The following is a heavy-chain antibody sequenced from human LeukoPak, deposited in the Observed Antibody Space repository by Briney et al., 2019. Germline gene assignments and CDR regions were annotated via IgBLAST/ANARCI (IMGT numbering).Heavy chain of an antibody. V-gene: IGHV4-59*01. D-gene: IGHD4/OR15-4a*01. Sequence: SETLSLSCTVSGGSISTYYWNWIRQPPGKGLEWIAYIHYSGSTNYNPSLRSRVTISVDTSKNQFSLKLSSVTAADTAVYYCARGLTSSDWYFDLWGRGTLVTVSS. J-gene: IGHJ2*01. CDR1: GGSISTYY. CDR2: IHYSGST. CDR3: ARGLTSSDWYFDL.